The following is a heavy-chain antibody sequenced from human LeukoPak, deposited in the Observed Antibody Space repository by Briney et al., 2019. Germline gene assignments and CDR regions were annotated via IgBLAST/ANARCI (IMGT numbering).Heavy chain of an antibody. CDR2: ISANGGSS. D-gene: IGHD2-8*02. V-gene: IGHV3-23*01. CDR3: TKSTDYWYYGMDV. J-gene: IGHJ6*02. Sequence: GGTLRLSCAASGFISSTFAMYWVRQAPGKGRGWVSGISANGGSSTYADSVRGRFTSSRDNSRNTLYLQMSSLRVDDTATYYCTKSTDYWYYGMDVWGQGTTVTVSS. CDR1: GFISSTFA.